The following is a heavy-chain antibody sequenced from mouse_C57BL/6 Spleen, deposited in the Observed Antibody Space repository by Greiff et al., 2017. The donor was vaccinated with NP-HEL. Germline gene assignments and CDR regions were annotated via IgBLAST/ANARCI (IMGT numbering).Heavy chain of an antibody. Sequence: EVKLVESGGGLVKPGGSLKLSCAASGFTFSSYAMSWVRQTPEKRLEWVATISDGGSYTYHPDNVKGRFTISRDNAKNNLYLQMSHLKSEDTAMYYCARGYGSTYYAMDYWGQGTSVTVSS. CDR3: ARGYGSTYYAMDY. CDR1: GFTFSSYA. J-gene: IGHJ4*01. D-gene: IGHD1-1*01. V-gene: IGHV5-4*03. CDR2: ISDGGSYT.